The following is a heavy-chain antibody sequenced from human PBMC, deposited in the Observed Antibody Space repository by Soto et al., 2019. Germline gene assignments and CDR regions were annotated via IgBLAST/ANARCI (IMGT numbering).Heavy chain of an antibody. CDR2: IYWDDDR. J-gene: IGHJ3*02. D-gene: IGHD3-16*01. V-gene: IGHV2-5*02. CDR3: APLMTTVWGVSEDDAWDI. Sequence: QITLEESGPTLVEPTQTLTLTCTFASFALSSNGLGVGWIRQPPGRGLEWLAVIYWDDDRRYRPSLKSRLSITQGPSKRQVVLTMTTMDPVDAATYYCAPLMTTVWGVSEDDAWDIWGQGTRVTVSS. CDR1: SFALSSNGLG.